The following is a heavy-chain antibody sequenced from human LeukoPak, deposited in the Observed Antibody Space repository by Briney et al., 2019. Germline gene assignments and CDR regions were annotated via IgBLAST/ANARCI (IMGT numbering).Heavy chain of an antibody. D-gene: IGHD4/OR15-4a*01. V-gene: IGHV3-23*01. J-gene: IGHJ5*02. CDR3: AKGAGVLWCVDQNWFDP. CDR1: GFTFSSYA. Sequence: GGSLRLSCAASGFTFSSYAMSWVRQAPGKGLEWVSAISGSGGSTYYADSVKGRFTISRDNSKNTLYLQMNSLRAEDTAVYYCAKGAGVLWCVDQNWFDPWGQGTLVTVSS. CDR2: ISGSGGST.